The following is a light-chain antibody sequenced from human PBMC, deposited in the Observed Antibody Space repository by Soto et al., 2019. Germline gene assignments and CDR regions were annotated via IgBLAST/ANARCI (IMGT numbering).Light chain of an antibody. CDR1: SSNIGAGYD. CDR2: ANT. CDR3: KSYASSLALRV. V-gene: IGLV1-40*01. J-gene: IGLJ1*01. Sequence: QSVLTQPPSVSGAPGQRVTISCTGSSSNIGAGYDVHWYQQLPGTAPELLIYANTNRPSGVPDRFSGSKSGLSASRAITGLQAADERHYYCKSYASSLALRVFGTGTKVTAL.